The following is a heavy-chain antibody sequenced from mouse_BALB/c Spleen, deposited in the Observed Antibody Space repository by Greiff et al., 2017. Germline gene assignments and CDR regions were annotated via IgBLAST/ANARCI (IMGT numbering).Heavy chain of an antibody. CDR2: INSNGGST. D-gene: IGHD2-10*02. Sequence: EVTLVESGGGLVKLGGSLKLSCAASGFTFSSYYMSWVRQTPEKRLELVAAINSNGGSTYYPDTVTVRFTISRDNAKNTLYLQMSSLKSEDTALYYCARQYGNSHFDYWGQGTTLTVSS. CDR1: GFTFSSYY. CDR3: ARQYGNSHFDY. V-gene: IGHV5-6-2*01. J-gene: IGHJ2*01.